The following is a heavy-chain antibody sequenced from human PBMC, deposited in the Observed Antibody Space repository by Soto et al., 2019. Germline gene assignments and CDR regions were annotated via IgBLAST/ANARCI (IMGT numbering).Heavy chain of an antibody. Sequence: PSETLSLTCAVYGGSFSGYYWSWIRQPPGKGLEWIGEINHSGSTNYNPSLKSRVTISVDTSKNQFSLKLGSVTAADTAVYYCARIKKVDTAMVSGGSLDYWGQGTLVTVSS. V-gene: IGHV4-34*01. J-gene: IGHJ4*02. CDR3: ARIKKVDTAMVSGGSLDY. CDR2: INHSGST. D-gene: IGHD5-18*01. CDR1: GGSFSGYY.